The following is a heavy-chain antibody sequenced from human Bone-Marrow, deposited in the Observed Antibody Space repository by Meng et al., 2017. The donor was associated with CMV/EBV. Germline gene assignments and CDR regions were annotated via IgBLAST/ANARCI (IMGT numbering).Heavy chain of an antibody. CDR1: GFTFSDYE. CDR2: ISGGSTI. J-gene: IGHJ6*01. V-gene: IGHV3-69-1*02. CDR3: ARDEDYYYGMDV. Sequence: GESLKISCEASGFTFSDYEMNWVRQAPGKGLEWIAYISGGSTIYYADVVKGRFTISRDNAKNSLYLQMNSLRAEDTAVYYCARDEDYYYGMDVWGQGTTVTVSS.